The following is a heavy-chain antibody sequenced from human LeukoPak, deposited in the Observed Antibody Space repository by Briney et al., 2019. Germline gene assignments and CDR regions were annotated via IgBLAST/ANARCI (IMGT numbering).Heavy chain of an antibody. CDR2: IFHSGTT. D-gene: IGHD2-15*01. Sequence: SETLSLTCTVSGYSISSGYSWGWIRQPPGKGLEWIGSIFHSGTTYYNPSLRSRVTISVDTSTNQFSLKLTSVTAADTAVYYCSRNGGSARIIDYWGQGTLVTVSS. J-gene: IGHJ4*02. CDR1: GYSISSGYS. CDR3: SRNGGSARIIDY. V-gene: IGHV4-38-2*02.